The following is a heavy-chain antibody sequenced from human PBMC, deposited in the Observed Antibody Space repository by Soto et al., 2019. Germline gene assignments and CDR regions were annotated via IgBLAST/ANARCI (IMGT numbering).Heavy chain of an antibody. J-gene: IGHJ3*02. CDR2: IYYSGST. CDR3: ARDQDSSGYLAPGAFDI. CDR1: GGSISSGGYY. D-gene: IGHD3-22*01. V-gene: IGHV4-31*03. Sequence: QVQLQESGPGLVKPSQTLSLTCTVSGGSISSGGYYWSWIRQHPGKGLEWIGYIYYSGSTYYNPSLKSRVTISVDTSKNQFSLKLSSVTAADTAVYYCARDQDSSGYLAPGAFDIWGQGTMVTVSS.